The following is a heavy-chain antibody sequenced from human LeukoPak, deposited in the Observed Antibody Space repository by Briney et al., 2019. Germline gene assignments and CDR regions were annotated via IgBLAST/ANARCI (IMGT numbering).Heavy chain of an antibody. J-gene: IGHJ5*02. CDR2: IYYAGST. V-gene: IGHV4-39*01. CDR1: GGSISTTDYY. Sequence: PSETLSLTCTISGGSISTTDYYWGWIRQPPGKGPEWIGSIYYAGSTSYKPSLRSRVTISVDTSKNQFSLTLNSVTAADTAVYYCARHPIFSGTASQLWFDPWGQGALVTVSS. CDR3: ARHPIFSGTASQLWFDP. D-gene: IGHD3-10*01.